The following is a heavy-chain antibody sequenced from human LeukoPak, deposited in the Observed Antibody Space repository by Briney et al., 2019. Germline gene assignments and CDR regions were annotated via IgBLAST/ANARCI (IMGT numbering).Heavy chain of an antibody. CDR1: GGSFSGYY. D-gene: IGHD3-9*01. V-gene: IGHV4-34*01. J-gene: IGHJ4*02. CDR3: ARGGYDILTGYGAGGIDY. CDR2: INHSGST. Sequence: SETLSLTCAVYGGSFSGYYWSWIRQPPGKGLEWIGEINHSGSTNYNPSLKSGVTISVDTSQNQFSLKLSSVNAADTAVNYCARGGYDILTGYGAGGIDYWGQGTLVTVSS.